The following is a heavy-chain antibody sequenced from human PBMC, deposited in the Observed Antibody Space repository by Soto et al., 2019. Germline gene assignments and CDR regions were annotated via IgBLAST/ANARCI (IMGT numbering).Heavy chain of an antibody. CDR2: IDEDSSEK. D-gene: IGHD3-16*01. Sequence: EVQLVESGGGLVQPGGSLRLSCAASGFTFSTYWMTWFRQAPGKGREWVANIDEDSSEKHYVDSVKGRFTISRDNAKNSLYLQMNSLRAEDTAVYYCARGVAGAPGIDYWGQGTLVTVSS. CDR1: GFTFSTYW. CDR3: ARGVAGAPGIDY. J-gene: IGHJ4*02. V-gene: IGHV3-7*04.